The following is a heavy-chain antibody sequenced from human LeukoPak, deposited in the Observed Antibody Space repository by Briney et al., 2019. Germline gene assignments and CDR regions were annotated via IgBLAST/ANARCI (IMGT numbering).Heavy chain of an antibody. CDR2: ISGSGGST. J-gene: IGHJ5*02. Sequence: GGSLRLSCAASGFTFSSYAMSWVRQAPGKGLEWVSAISGSGGSTYYADSVKGRFTISRDNSKNTLYLQMNSLRAEDTAVYCCAKDVVPRGGNWYYPWGQGTLVTVSS. D-gene: IGHD3-10*01. V-gene: IGHV3-23*01. CDR3: AKDVVPRGGNWYYP. CDR1: GFTFSSYA.